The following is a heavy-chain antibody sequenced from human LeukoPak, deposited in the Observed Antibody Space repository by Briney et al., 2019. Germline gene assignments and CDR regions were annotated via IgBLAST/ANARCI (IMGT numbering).Heavy chain of an antibody. D-gene: IGHD2-15*01. CDR1: GGSISSYY. CDR2: IYYSGST. Sequence: SETLSLTCTVSGGSISSYYWSWVRQPPGKGLEWIGYIYYSGSTNYNPSLKSRVTISVDTSKNQSSLKLSSVTAADTAVYYCARYRSESLYYFDYWGQGTLVTVSS. J-gene: IGHJ4*02. V-gene: IGHV4-59*08. CDR3: ARYRSESLYYFDY.